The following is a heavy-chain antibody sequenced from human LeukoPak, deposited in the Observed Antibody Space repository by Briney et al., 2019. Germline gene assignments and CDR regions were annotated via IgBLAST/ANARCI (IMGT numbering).Heavy chain of an antibody. V-gene: IGHV3-74*01. CDR3: ARGFLRRGSPVDF. CDR2: INADGSTI. CDR1: GFTFSSPW. J-gene: IGHJ4*02. D-gene: IGHD2/OR15-2a*01. Sequence: PGGSLRLSCSASGFTFSSPWMHWVRQAPGKGLLWVSRINADGSTINYADSVEGRFTISRDNAKNTLYLQMNSLRAEDTAVYFCARGFLRRGSPVDFWGQGTPVTVTS.